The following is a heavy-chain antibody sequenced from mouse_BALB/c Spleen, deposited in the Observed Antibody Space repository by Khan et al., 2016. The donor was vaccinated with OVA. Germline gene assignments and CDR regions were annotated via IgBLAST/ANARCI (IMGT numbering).Heavy chain of an antibody. CDR2: ISDGGSYT. CDR3: ARGYYGDPFAY. D-gene: IGHD2-13*01. V-gene: IGHV5-4*02. CDR1: GFTFSDYY. J-gene: IGHJ3*01. Sequence: EVELVESGGGLVKPGGSLKLSCAASGFTFSDYYMYWVRQTPEKRLEWVATISDGGSYTYYPDSVKGRFTISRDDVKNILYLQMSSLKSEDTAMYDCARGYYGDPFAYWGQGTLVTVSA.